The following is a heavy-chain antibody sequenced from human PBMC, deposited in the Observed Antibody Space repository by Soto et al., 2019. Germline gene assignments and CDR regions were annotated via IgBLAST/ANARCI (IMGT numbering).Heavy chain of an antibody. J-gene: IGHJ6*03. CDR1: GFTFSSYA. CDR3: ASPTYDEGSGTYYPNYMDG. Sequence: GGSLRLSCAASGFTFSSYAMHWVRQAPGKGLEWVAVISYDGTVEYYADSVKGRFTISRDNSKNTLYLQMNSLRADDTAVYYCASPTYDEGSGTYYPNYMDGWGKGTTVPVSS. CDR2: ISYDGTVE. D-gene: IGHD3-10*01. V-gene: IGHV3-30*04.